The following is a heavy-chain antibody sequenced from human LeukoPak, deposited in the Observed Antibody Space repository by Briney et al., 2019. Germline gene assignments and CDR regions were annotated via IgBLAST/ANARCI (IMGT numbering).Heavy chain of an antibody. J-gene: IGHJ5*02. V-gene: IGHV4-31*03. D-gene: IGHD5-18*01. CDR3: AGDRDTAEGGHWFDP. CDR1: VGSISSGGYY. CDR2: IYYSVST. Sequence: SETLSLTCTVSVGSISSGGYYWSCIRQHPGKGLEWIGYIYYSVSTYYTPTIKSRVTISVDTSKNQFSLKLSSVTAADTAVYYCAGDRDTAEGGHWFDPWGQGTLVTVSS.